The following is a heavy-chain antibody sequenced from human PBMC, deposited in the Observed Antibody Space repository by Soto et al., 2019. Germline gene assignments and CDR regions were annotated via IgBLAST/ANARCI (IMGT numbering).Heavy chain of an antibody. CDR1: GFSFNNAY. Sequence: AATLSLSCAVSGFSFNNAYMWWCLQDPAKKLEWVGRIKSKTDGGTTDYAAPVKGRFTISRDDSKNTLYLQMNRLKTEDTAVYYCNTDKIHTYYYDSSGSWGQGTLVTVSS. J-gene: IGHJ4*02. CDR2: IKSKTDGGTT. V-gene: IGHV3-15*01. CDR3: NTDKIHTYYYDSSGS. D-gene: IGHD3-22*01.